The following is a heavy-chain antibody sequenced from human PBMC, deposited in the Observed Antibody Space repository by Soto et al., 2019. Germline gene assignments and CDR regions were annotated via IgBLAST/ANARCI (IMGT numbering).Heavy chain of an antibody. CDR3: ARQPLEYYDSSGYYVGGGDY. CDR2: IYYSGST. J-gene: IGHJ4*02. V-gene: IGHV4-39*01. Sequence: QLQLQESGPGLVKPSETLSLTCTVSGGSISSSSYYWGWIRQPPGKGLEWIGSIYYSGSTYYNPSLKSRVTISVDTSKNQFSLKLSSVTAADTAVYYCARQPLEYYDSSGYYVGGGDYWGQGTLVTVSS. D-gene: IGHD3-22*01. CDR1: GGSISSSSYY.